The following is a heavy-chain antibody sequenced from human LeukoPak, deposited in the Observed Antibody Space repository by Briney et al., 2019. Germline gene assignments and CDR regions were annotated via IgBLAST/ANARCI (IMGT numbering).Heavy chain of an antibody. CDR3: ACGRTISITKI. D-gene: IGHD3-10*01. CDR2: IKQDGSEK. CDR1: GFTFSSYW. J-gene: IGHJ3*02. Sequence: GGSLRLSCAASGFTFSSYWMSWVRQAPGKGLEWVANIKQDGSEKYYVDSVKGRFTISRDNAKNSLYLQMNSLRAEDTAVYYCACGRTISITKIWGQGTMVTVSS. V-gene: IGHV3-7*01.